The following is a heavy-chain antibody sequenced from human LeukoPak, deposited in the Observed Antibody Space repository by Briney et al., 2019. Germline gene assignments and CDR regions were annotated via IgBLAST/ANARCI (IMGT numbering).Heavy chain of an antibody. CDR1: GGSISSNSYY. D-gene: IGHD5-24*01. V-gene: IGHV4-39*07. Sequence: PSETLSLTCTVSGGSISSNSYYWGWIRQPPGKGLEWIGEINHSGSTNYNPSLKSRATISVDTSKNQSSLKLSSVTAADTAVYYCAAGWRWLQFWGQGTLVTVSS. CDR3: AAGWRWLQF. J-gene: IGHJ4*02. CDR2: INHSGST.